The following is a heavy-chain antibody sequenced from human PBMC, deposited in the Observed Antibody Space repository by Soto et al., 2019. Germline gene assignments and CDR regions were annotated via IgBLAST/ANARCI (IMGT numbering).Heavy chain of an antibody. J-gene: IGHJ6*03. CDR2: IYYSGST. CDR1: GGSISSGGYY. D-gene: IGHD3-9*01. V-gene: IGHV4-31*02. CDR3: ARGTYDILTGSFRTGPSYYYSYRAV. Sequence: SETLSLTCTVSGGSISSGGYYWSWIRQHPGKGLEWIGYIYYSGSTYYNPSLKSRVTISVDTSKNQFSLKLSSVTAADTAVYYCARGTYDILTGSFRTGPSYYYSYRAVWGKGTTVTVPS.